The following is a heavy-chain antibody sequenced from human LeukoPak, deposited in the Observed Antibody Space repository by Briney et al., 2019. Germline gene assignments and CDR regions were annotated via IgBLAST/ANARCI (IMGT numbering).Heavy chain of an antibody. Sequence: PSQTLSLTCTVSGGSISSGGYYWSWIRQHPGKGLEWIGYMYCSGSTYYNPSLSESTYYNPSLKSRVIISEDMSKNQFSLKLSSVTAADTAVYYCARVREGGYDSANFDYWGQGTLVTVSS. V-gene: IGHV4-31*03. CDR1: GGSISSGGYY. CDR2: MYCSGST. J-gene: IGHJ4*02. D-gene: IGHD5-12*01. CDR3: ARVREGGYDSANFDY.